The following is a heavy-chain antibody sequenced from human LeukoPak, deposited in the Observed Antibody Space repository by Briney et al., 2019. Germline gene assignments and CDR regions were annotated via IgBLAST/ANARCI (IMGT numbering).Heavy chain of an antibody. J-gene: IGHJ4*02. V-gene: IGHV3-23*01. CDR2: ISGSGGST. D-gene: IGHD3-22*01. Sequence: GGSLRLSCAASGFIFSTYSMNWVRQAPGKGLEWVSAISGSGGSTYYADSVKGRFTISRDNSKNTLYLQMNSLRAEDTAVYYCARDYDSSGYYQANFDYWGQGTLVTVSS. CDR1: GFIFSTYS. CDR3: ARDYDSSGYYQANFDY.